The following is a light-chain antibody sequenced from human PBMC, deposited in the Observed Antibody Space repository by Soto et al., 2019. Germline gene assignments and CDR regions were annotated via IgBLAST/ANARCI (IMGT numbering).Light chain of an antibody. CDR1: SSDVGGYKY. CDR2: EVS. CDR3: SSYTTAFFYV. V-gene: IGLV2-14*01. J-gene: IGLJ1*01. Sequence: QSVLTQPASVSGSPGQSITISCTGTSSDVGGYKYVSWYQQHPDKAPKLIIFEVSNRPSGISSRFSGSKSGNTASLTISGLQAEDEADYYCSSYTTAFFYVFGTGTQLTVL.